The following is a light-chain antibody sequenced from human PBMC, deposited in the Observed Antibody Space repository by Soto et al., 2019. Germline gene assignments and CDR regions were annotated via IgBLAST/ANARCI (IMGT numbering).Light chain of an antibody. CDR2: EVS. V-gene: IGKV2-30*02. J-gene: IGKJ1*01. CDR3: MQGTHWPWT. Sequence: VXTQSPLSLPVTLGQPASISCRSSQSLIHSDGNTYLSWFQQRPGQSPRRLIYEVSDRDSGVPDRFTGSGSGTDFTLKISRVEAEDVGVYYCMQGTHWPWTFGQGTEVEIK. CDR1: QSLIHSDGNTY.